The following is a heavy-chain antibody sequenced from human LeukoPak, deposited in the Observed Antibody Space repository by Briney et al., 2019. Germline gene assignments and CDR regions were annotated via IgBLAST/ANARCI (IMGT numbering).Heavy chain of an antibody. V-gene: IGHV4-59*01. CDR3: ATTAPFDCSGYLVS. Sequence: RPSETLSLTCIVSGGSISHSYWTWIRQPPGKGLEWIGYIHYSENTIYNPSLKSRVTISVDTSKKHFALKLSSVTAADTAVYYCATTAPFDCSGYLVSWGRGTLVTVSS. J-gene: IGHJ5*02. D-gene: IGHD3-22*01. CDR2: IHYSENT. CDR1: GGSISHSY.